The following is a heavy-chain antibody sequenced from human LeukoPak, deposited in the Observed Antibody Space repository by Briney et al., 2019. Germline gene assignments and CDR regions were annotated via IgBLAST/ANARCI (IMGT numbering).Heavy chain of an antibody. J-gene: IGHJ6*03. CDR2: IRSKAYGGTT. Sequence: GGSLRLSCAASGFTFSSYGMSWVRQAPGRGLEWVGFIRSKAYGGTTEYAASVKGRFTISRDDSKSIAYLQMNSLKTEDTAVYYCTVDILTGYEQRRYYYYMDVWGKGTTVTISS. CDR1: GFTFSSYG. D-gene: IGHD3-9*01. CDR3: TVDILTGYEQRRYYYYMDV. V-gene: IGHV3-49*04.